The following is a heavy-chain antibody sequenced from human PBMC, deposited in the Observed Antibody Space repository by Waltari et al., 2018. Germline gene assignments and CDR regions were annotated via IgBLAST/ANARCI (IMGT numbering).Heavy chain of an antibody. CDR1: GYSISSGYY. Sequence: QVQLQESGPGLVTPSETLSLTCPVSGYSISSGYYWGWIRQPPGKGLEWIGSIYHSGSTYYNPSLESRVTISVDTSKNQFSLKLSSVTAADTAVYYCARVKAVAAPDYWGQGTLVTVSS. J-gene: IGHJ4*02. V-gene: IGHV4-38-2*02. CDR3: ARVKAVAAPDY. CDR2: IYHSGST. D-gene: IGHD6-19*01.